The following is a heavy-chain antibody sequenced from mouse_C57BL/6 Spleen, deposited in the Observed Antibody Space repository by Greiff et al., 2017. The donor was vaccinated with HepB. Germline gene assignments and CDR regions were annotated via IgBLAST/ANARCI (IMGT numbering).Heavy chain of an antibody. Sequence: EVKLVESGGGLVKPGGSLKLSCAASGFTFSSYAMSWVRQTPEKRLEWVATISDGGSYTYYPDNVKGRFTISRDNAKNNLYLQMSHLKSEDTAMYYCARDYGYDDGGFAYWGQGTLVTVSA. D-gene: IGHD2-2*01. CDR1: GFTFSSYA. J-gene: IGHJ3*01. CDR3: ARDYGYDDGGFAY. V-gene: IGHV5-4*01. CDR2: ISDGGSYT.